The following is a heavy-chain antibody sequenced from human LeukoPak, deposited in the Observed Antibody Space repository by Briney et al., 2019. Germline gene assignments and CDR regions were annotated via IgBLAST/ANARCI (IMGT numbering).Heavy chain of an antibody. D-gene: IGHD3-22*01. CDR3: ASFPYYDSSGYYFPFDY. CDR2: IYPGDSDT. CDR1: GYSFTSYW. Sequence: GESLKISCKGSGYSFTSYWIGRVRQMPGKGLEWMGIIYPGDSDTRYSPSFQGQVTISADKSISTAYLQWSSLKASDTAMYYCASFPYYDSSGYYFPFDYWGQGTLVTVSS. V-gene: IGHV5-51*01. J-gene: IGHJ4*02.